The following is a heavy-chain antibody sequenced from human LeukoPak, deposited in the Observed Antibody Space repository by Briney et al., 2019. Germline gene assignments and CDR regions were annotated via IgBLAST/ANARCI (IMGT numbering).Heavy chain of an antibody. D-gene: IGHD3-16*01. CDR2: IYTSGTT. V-gene: IGHV4-61*09. J-gene: IGHJ3*02. CDR3: ARVPFGFLDAFDI. CDR1: GGSITSSNYY. Sequence: SETLSLTCTVSGGSITSSNYYWSWIRQPAGKGLEWIGHIYTSGTTNYNPSLRSRVTMSVETSKKEFSLNLSPVTAADTAVYYCARVPFGFLDAFDIWGPGTMVTVSS.